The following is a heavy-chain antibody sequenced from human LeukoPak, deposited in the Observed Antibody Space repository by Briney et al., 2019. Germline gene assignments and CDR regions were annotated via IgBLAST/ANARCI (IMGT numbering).Heavy chain of an antibody. CDR1: GGTFSSYA. J-gene: IGHJ4*02. CDR3: ARDADYYGSGSPGTMVDY. D-gene: IGHD3-10*01. Sequence: GASVKVSCKASGGTFSSYAISWVRQAPEQGLEWMGGIIPIFGTANYAQKFQGRVTITTDESTSTAYMELSSLRSEDTAVYYCARDADYYGSGSPGTMVDYWGQGTLVTVSS. V-gene: IGHV1-69*05. CDR2: IIPIFGTA.